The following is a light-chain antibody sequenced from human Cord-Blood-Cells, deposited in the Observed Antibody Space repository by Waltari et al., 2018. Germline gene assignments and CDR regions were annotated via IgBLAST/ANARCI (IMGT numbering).Light chain of an antibody. CDR3: QQSYSTPIT. CDR1: QSISSY. Sequence: DNQTIPSPSSLSASVVDRVTITCRASQSISSYLNWYQQKPGKAPKLLIYAASSLQSGVPSRFSGSGSGTDFTLTISSLQPEDFATYYCQQSYSTPITFGQGTKVEIK. J-gene: IGKJ5*01. CDR2: AAS. V-gene: IGKV1-39*01.